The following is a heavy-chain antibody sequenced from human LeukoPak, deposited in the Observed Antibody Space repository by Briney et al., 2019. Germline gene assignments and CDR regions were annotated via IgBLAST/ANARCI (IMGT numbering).Heavy chain of an antibody. V-gene: IGHV4-34*01. Sequence: SETLSLTCAVYGGSFSGYYWSWIRQPPGKGLEWIGEINHSGSTNYNPSLKSRVTISVDTSKNQFSLKLSSVTAADTAGYYCARASVHYYGSKGKRFDYWGQGTLVTVSS. D-gene: IGHD3-22*01. CDR3: ARASVHYYGSKGKRFDY. CDR2: INHSGST. CDR1: GGSFSGYY. J-gene: IGHJ4*02.